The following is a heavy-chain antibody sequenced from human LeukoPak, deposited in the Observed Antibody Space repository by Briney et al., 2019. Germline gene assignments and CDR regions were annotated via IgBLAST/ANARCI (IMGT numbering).Heavy chain of an antibody. Sequence: ASVKVSCKASGYTFTSYYMHWVRQAPGQGLEWMGIINPSGGSTSYAQKFQGRVTMTRDMSTSTVYIELSSLRSEDTAVYYCARAYSSSSARDAFDIWGQGTMVTVSS. J-gene: IGHJ3*02. D-gene: IGHD6-6*01. CDR3: ARAYSSSSARDAFDI. CDR1: GYTFTSYY. CDR2: INPSGGST. V-gene: IGHV1-46*01.